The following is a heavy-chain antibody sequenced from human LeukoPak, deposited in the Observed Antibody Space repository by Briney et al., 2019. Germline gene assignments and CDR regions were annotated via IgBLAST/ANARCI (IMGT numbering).Heavy chain of an antibody. CDR3: VKDFGRVRGTPDS. Sequence: GGSLRLSCSASGFVFSIYTMYWVRQAPGKGPEYVSTISGSGNGGSIYYADSVKGRFTISRDDSKSVLYLQMNGLRSEDTAVYYCVKDFGRVRGTPDSWGQGALVTVSS. CDR2: ISGSGNGGSI. J-gene: IGHJ4*02. CDR1: GFVFSIYT. D-gene: IGHD3-16*01. V-gene: IGHV3-64D*06.